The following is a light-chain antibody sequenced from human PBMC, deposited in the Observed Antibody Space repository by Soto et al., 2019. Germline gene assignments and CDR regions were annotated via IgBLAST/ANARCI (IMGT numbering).Light chain of an antibody. J-gene: IGKJ2*01. Sequence: DIVMTQSPDSLAVSLGERATINCKSSQSILYSDNKKNYLAWYQHKPGQPPNLLIYWASTRASGVPDRFSGSGSGTDFTLTISSLQNEDVAVYYCQQYYDAPRTFGQGTKVEIK. V-gene: IGKV4-1*01. CDR1: QSILYSDNKKNY. CDR2: WAS. CDR3: QQYYDAPRT.